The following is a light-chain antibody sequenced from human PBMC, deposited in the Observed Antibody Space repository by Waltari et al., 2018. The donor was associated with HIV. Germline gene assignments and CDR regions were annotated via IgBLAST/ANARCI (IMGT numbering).Light chain of an antibody. J-gene: IGKJ4*01. CDR2: ATS. CDR3: QQVNGYPLT. Sequence: DIQLTQSPSFLSASVGDRVTITCRASQNIYSYLAWYQQNPGRAPQVLIYATSTLQSGVPSRFSGSGSGTEFALTITNLQPDDFATYYCQQVNGYPLTFGGGTKVEIK. V-gene: IGKV1-9*01. CDR1: QNIYSY.